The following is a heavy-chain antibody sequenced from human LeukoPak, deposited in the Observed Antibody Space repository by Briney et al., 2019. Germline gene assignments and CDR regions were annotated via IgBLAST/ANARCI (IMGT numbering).Heavy chain of an antibody. CDR3: ARGPGYYYGSGSYWDGDY. V-gene: IGHV1-8*03. D-gene: IGHD3-10*01. Sequence: GASMKVSCKASGYTFTSYDINWVRQATGQGLEWMGWMNPNSGNTGYAQKFQGRVTITRNTSISTAYMELSSLRSEDTAVYYCARGPGYYYGSGSYWDGDYWGQGTLVTVSS. CDR2: MNPNSGNT. CDR1: GYTFTSYD. J-gene: IGHJ4*02.